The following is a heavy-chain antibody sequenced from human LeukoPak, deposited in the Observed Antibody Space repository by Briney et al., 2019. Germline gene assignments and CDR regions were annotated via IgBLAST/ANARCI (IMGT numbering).Heavy chain of an antibody. Sequence: ASVKVSCKASGGTFGSYAISWVRQAPGQGLEWMGGIIPIFGTANYAQKFQGRVTITTDESTSTAYMELSSLRSEDTAVYYCARDESGLTGYYSYWGQGTLVTVSS. CDR3: ARDESGLTGYYSY. D-gene: IGHD3-9*01. V-gene: IGHV1-69*05. CDR1: GGTFGSYA. J-gene: IGHJ4*02. CDR2: IIPIFGTA.